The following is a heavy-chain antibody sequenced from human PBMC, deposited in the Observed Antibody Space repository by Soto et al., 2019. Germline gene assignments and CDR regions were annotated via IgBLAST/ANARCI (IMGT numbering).Heavy chain of an antibody. J-gene: IGHJ4*02. CDR1: GGTFSSNA. D-gene: IGHD3-9*01. V-gene: IGHV1-69*06. CDR3: AVAVTGSRSPLAH. CDR2: IIPIYASP. Sequence: QVQLVQSGAEVKKPGSSVKVSCKASGGTFSSNAISWVRQARGQGLEWMGGIIPIYASPNYAQTFQGRVTVTADKATSTAYLELSRLKFADSAIYYCAVAVTGSRSPLAHWGQGTLVIVSS.